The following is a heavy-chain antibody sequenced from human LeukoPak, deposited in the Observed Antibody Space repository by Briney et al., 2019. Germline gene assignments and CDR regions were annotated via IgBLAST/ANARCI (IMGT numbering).Heavy chain of an antibody. J-gene: IGHJ4*02. D-gene: IGHD3-22*01. CDR3: VRDEANSGYPDY. CDR1: GRSISSYY. CDR2: IHSSGII. V-gene: IGHV4-4*07. Sequence: PSETLSLTCTVDGRSISSYYWSWIRQPVGKAPEWMGRIHSSGIIHCDPFLKSRVHIPLDYSHNQVSLKLNYITAADTAVYYCVRDEANSGYPDYWGQGTLATVSS.